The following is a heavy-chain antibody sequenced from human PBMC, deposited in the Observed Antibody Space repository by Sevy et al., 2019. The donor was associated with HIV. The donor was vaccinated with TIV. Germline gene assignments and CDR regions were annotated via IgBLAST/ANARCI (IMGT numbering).Heavy chain of an antibody. D-gene: IGHD5-12*01. CDR1: GFTFSDSW. V-gene: IGHV3-7*01. J-gene: IGHJ4*02. CDR2: INQARSDK. CDR3: ARGGFLSRY. Sequence: GESLKISCAASGFTFSDSWMTWLRQGPGKGLEWVANINQARSDKYYVDSVRGRFTISRDNAKNSLYLQVNSLSVEDTALYSRARGGFLSRYWGQGSPVTVSS.